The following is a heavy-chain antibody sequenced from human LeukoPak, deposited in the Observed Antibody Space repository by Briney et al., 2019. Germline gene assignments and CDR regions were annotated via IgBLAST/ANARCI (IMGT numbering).Heavy chain of an antibody. V-gene: IGHV4-59*01. D-gene: IGHD2-8*01. CDR1: GGSISNYY. CDR2: VYYSGGT. Sequence: PSETLSLTCTVSGGSISNYYWSWIRQPPGQVLEWIGYVYYSGGTNYNPSLKSRVTMSVDTSKKHFSLKLTSVTAADTAVYYCARIMDTAWGMDVWGQGTTVTVSS. J-gene: IGHJ6*02. CDR3: ARIMDTAWGMDV.